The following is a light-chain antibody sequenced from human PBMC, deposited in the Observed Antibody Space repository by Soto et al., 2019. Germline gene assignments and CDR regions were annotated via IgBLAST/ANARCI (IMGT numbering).Light chain of an antibody. CDR2: DVS. V-gene: IGLV2-14*01. CDR1: SSDVGGYDY. J-gene: IGLJ1*01. CDR3: SSYTSSSTYV. Sequence: QSVLTQPASVSGSPGQSITISCTGTSSDVGGYDYVSWYQQLPGKAPKLMIYDVSNRPSGVSNRFSGSKSGTTASLTISGLQAEHEAAYYCSSYTSSSTYVFGTGTKVTV.